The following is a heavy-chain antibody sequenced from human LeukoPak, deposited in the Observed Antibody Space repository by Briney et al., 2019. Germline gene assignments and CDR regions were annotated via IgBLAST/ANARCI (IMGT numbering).Heavy chain of an antibody. CDR2: IYYSGST. CDR3: ARGLQIFDY. CDR1: GGTISSGGYY. D-gene: IGHD3-16*01. V-gene: IGHV4-31*03. J-gene: IGHJ4*02. Sequence: SETLSLTCTVSGGTISSGGYYWNWIRQHPGKGLEWFGYIYYSGSTYYNPSLKSRVTMSVDTSKNQSSLRLSSVTAADTAVYYCARGLQIFDYWGQGTLVTVSS.